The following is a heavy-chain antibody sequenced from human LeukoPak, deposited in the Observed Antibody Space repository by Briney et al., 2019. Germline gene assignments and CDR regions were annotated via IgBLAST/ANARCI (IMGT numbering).Heavy chain of an antibody. V-gene: IGHV4-4*07. CDR1: GGSISSYY. D-gene: IGHD2-21*02. Sequence: PSETLSLTCTVSGGSISSYYWSWIRQPAGKGLEWIGRIYTSGSTKYNPSLKSRVTMSVDTSKNQFSLKLSSVTAADTAVYYCARDGYCGGDCYPSWGQGTLVTVSS. CDR3: ARDGYCGGDCYPS. J-gene: IGHJ5*02. CDR2: IYTSGST.